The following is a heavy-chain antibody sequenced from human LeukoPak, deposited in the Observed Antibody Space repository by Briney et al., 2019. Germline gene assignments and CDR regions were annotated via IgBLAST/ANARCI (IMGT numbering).Heavy chain of an antibody. CDR3: TRRLELNYDVLTGQFLSGRAFDI. J-gene: IGHJ3*02. CDR2: ISHSGST. V-gene: IGHV4-34*01. D-gene: IGHD3-9*01. Sequence: PSETLSLTCAVYGGSFSGCHWSWIRQPPGKGLEGIGEISHSGSTNYHPSLKSRVAISLDTSKNDSSLRLSSVAPAATAIYYCTRRLELNYDVLTGQFLSGRAFDIWGQGTMVTVSS. CDR1: GGSFSGCH.